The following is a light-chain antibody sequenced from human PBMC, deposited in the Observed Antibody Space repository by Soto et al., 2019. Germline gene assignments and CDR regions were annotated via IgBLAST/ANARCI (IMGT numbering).Light chain of an antibody. CDR1: QSGASSV. CDR2: AAS. J-gene: IGKJ1*01. V-gene: IGKV3-20*01. CDR3: QQYVSSVT. Sequence: EIVLTPSPGFLSLSPGASATLSCRASQSGASSVFAWYQQKPGQAPRLLIYAASKTATGIPDRFSGSGSGTDFTLTISRLDPEDFAVYYCQQYVSSVTFGQGTKVEIK.